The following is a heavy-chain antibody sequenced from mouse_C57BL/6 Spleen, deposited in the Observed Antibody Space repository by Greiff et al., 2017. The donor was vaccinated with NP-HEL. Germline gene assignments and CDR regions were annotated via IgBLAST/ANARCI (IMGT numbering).Heavy chain of an antibody. J-gene: IGHJ2*01. V-gene: IGHV1-82*01. Sequence: VKLQESGPELVKPGASVKISCKASGYAFSSSWMNWVKQRPGKGLEWIGRIYPGDGDTNYNGKFKGKATLTADKSSSTAYMQLSSLTSEDSAVYFCARRGDYGSSMDYWGQGTTLTVSS. CDR1: GYAFSSSW. D-gene: IGHD1-1*01. CDR3: ARRGDYGSSMDY. CDR2: IYPGDGDT.